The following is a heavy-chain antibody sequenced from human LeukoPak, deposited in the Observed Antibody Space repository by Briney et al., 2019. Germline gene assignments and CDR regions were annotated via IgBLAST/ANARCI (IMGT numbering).Heavy chain of an antibody. V-gene: IGHV1-18*01. D-gene: IGHD5-18*01. J-gene: IGHJ4*02. Sequence: GASVKVSCKASGYTFTSYGITWVRQAPGQGLEWMGWISAYNGNTDYAQKLQGRVTMTTDTSTTTAYMELRSLRSDGTAVYYCARAVEQGYSYGLYFDYWGQGTLVTVSS. CDR3: ARAVEQGYSYGLYFDY. CDR1: GYTFTSYG. CDR2: ISAYNGNT.